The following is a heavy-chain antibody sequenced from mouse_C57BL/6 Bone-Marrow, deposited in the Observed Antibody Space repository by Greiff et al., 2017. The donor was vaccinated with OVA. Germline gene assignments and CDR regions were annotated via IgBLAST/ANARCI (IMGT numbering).Heavy chain of an antibody. J-gene: IGHJ2*01. CDR2: INPNNGGT. CDR3: ARESLTGIDY. D-gene: IGHD4-1*01. Sequence: VQLQQSGPELVKPGASVKISCKASGYTFTDYYMNGVKQSHGKSLEWIGDINPNNGGTSYNQKFKGKATLTVDKSSSTAYMELRSLTSEDSAVYYCARESLTGIDYWGQGTTLTVSS. CDR1: GYTFTDYY. V-gene: IGHV1-26*01.